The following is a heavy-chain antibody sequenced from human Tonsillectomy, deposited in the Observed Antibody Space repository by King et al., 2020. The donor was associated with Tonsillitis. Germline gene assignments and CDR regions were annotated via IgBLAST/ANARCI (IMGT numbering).Heavy chain of an antibody. D-gene: IGHD5-18*01. CDR2: ISYDVSNK. J-gene: IGHJ4*02. CDR1: GFTFSSYA. V-gene: IGHV3-30*01. Sequence: HVQLVESGGGVVQPGRSLRLSCAASGFTFSSYAMHWVRQAPGKGLEWVAVISYDVSNKYYADSVKGRFTISRDNSKNTLYLQMNSLRAEDTAVYYCAGVTVGGGYSYGSQGAFDYWGQGTLVTVSS. CDR3: AGVTVGGGYSYGSQGAFDY.